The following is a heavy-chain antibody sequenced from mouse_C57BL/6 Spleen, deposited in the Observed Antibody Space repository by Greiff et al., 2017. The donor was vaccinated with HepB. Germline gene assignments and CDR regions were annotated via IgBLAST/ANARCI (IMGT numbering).Heavy chain of an antibody. CDR2: IDPSDSYT. J-gene: IGHJ2*01. D-gene: IGHD2-3*01. V-gene: IGHV1-50*01. CDR3: ARYGYYDY. Sequence: VQLQQSGAELVKPGASVKLSCKASGYTFTSYWMQWVKQRPGQGLEWIGEIDPSDSYTNYNQKFKGKATLTVDTSSSPAYMQLSSLTSEDSAVCYCARYGYYDYWGQGTTLTVSS. CDR1: GYTFTSYW.